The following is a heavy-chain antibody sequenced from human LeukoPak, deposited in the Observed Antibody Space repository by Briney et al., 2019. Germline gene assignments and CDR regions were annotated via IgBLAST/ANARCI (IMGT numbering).Heavy chain of an antibody. Sequence: ASVKVSCKASGYPFIDYFIHCLRQAPGQGPEWMGSIDPKRGGTRYGQRFQGRVTMTSDTSISTVYLEVRSLRFDDTAVYYCARGPSHGAFDYWGQGSPVTVSS. CDR1: GYPFIDYF. CDR3: ARGPSHGAFDY. J-gene: IGHJ4*02. CDR2: IDPKRGGT. V-gene: IGHV1-2*02. D-gene: IGHD3-16*01.